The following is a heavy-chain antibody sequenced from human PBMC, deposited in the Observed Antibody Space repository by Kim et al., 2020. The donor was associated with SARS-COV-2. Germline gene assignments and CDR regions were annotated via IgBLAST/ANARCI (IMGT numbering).Heavy chain of an antibody. CDR2: IYPGDSDT. CDR3: ARLIGSCYSCYYYGMDV. V-gene: IGHV5-51*01. CDR1: GYSFTSYW. D-gene: IGHD2-15*01. J-gene: IGHJ6*02. Sequence: GESLKISCKGSGYSFTSYWIGWVRQMPGKGLAWMGIIYPGDSDTRYSPSFQGQVTISADKSISTAYLQWSSLKASDTAMYYCARLIGSCYSCYYYGMDVWGQGTTVTVSS.